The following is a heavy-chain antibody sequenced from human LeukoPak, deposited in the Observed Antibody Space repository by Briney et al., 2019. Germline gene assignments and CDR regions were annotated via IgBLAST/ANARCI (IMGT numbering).Heavy chain of an antibody. V-gene: IGHV5-51*01. D-gene: IGHD6-13*01. J-gene: IGHJ4*02. Sequence: GAPLQISGTGSGSSFTSYWIGWVRQLPGKGLEWMGIIYPGDSATCYSPSFQDQLTISADRSISTADLQWSSLKASDTARYFFARRKAQLAATEYDYWGQGTLVTVSS. CDR3: ARRKAQLAATEYDY. CDR2: IYPGDSAT. CDR1: GSSFTSYW.